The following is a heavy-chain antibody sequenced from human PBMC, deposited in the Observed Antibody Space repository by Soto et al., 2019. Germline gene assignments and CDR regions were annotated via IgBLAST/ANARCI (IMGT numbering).Heavy chain of an antibody. J-gene: IGHJ6*02. CDR1: GGSISSYY. CDR3: ARLHVDTAMGTVVDGMDV. D-gene: IGHD5-18*01. V-gene: IGHV4-59*01. CDR2: IYYSGST. Sequence: QVQLQESGPGLVKPSETLSLTCTVSGGSISSYYWSWIRQPPGKGLEWIGYIYYSGSTNYNPSLKSRVTISVDTSKNQFSLKLSSVTAADPAVYYCARLHVDTAMGTVVDGMDVWGQGTTVTVSS.